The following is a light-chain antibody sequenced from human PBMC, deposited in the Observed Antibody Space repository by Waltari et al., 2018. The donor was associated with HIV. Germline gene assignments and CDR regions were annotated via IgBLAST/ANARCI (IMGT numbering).Light chain of an antibody. V-gene: IGKV4-1*01. CDR3: QQYYSSPRT. CDR1: QSISHNSNNKNY. CDR2: GAS. Sequence: DIVMTQSPDSLAVSLGERATINCQSSQSISHNSNNKNYLAWYQQKPGQPPRLLIYGASARESGVPDRFSGSGSGTSFSLSINSLQAEDVAVYFCQQYYSSPRTFGQGTKVEIK. J-gene: IGKJ1*01.